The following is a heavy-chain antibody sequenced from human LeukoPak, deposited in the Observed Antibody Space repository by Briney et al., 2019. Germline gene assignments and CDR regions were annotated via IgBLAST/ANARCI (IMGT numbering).Heavy chain of an antibody. J-gene: IGHJ4*02. CDR1: GFTFDDYG. Sequence: GGSLRLSCAASGFTFDDYGMSWVRQAPGKGLEWVSGINWNGGSTGYADSVKGRFTISRDNAKNSLYQQMNSLRAEDTALYHCARVRDILTGYSTHYFDYWGQGTLVTVSS. CDR3: ARVRDILTGYSTHYFDY. V-gene: IGHV3-20*01. D-gene: IGHD3-9*01. CDR2: INWNGGST.